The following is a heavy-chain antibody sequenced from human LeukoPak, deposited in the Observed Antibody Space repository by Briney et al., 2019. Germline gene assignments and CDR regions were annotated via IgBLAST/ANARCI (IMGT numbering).Heavy chain of an antibody. D-gene: IGHD3-16*01. CDR3: ARLINGGRGFDI. J-gene: IGHJ3*02. Sequence: SETLSLTCAVSSGSINSSNWWSWVRQPPGKGLEWIGEIYPSGSTNYNPSLKSRVTMSVDESKNEFSLKLTSVTAADTAVYYCARLINGGRGFDIWGQGTMVTVSS. V-gene: IGHV4-4*02. CDR1: SGSINSSNW. CDR2: IYPSGST.